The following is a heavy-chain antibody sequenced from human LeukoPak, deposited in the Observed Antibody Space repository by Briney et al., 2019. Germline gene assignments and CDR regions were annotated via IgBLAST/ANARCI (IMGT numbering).Heavy chain of an antibody. Sequence: GGSLRLSCAASGFTFSSYAMSWVRQAPGKGLEWASAISGSGGSTYYGDSVKGRFTISRDNSKNTLYLQMNSLRAEDTAVYYCAKDLTAMVSPGYYYYGMDVWGQGTTVTVSS. V-gene: IGHV3-23*01. CDR3: AKDLTAMVSPGYYYYGMDV. D-gene: IGHD5-18*01. J-gene: IGHJ6*02. CDR2: ISGSGGST. CDR1: GFTFSSYA.